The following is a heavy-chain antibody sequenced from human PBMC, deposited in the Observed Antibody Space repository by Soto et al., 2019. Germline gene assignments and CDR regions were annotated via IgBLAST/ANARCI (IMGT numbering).Heavy chain of an antibody. CDR1: GYSFTSYW. Sequence: GESLKISCKGSGYSFTSYWISWVRQMPGKGLEWMGRIDPSDSYTNYSPSFQGHVTISADKSISTAYLQWSSLKASDTAMYYCARGYYDFWSGLTYYYGMDVWGQGTTVTVSS. J-gene: IGHJ6*02. CDR2: IDPSDSYT. CDR3: ARGYYDFWSGLTYYYGMDV. V-gene: IGHV5-10-1*01. D-gene: IGHD3-3*01.